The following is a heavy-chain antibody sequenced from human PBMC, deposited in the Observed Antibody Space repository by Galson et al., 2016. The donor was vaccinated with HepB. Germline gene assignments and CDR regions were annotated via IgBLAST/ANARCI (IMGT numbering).Heavy chain of an antibody. J-gene: IGHJ4*02. CDR1: GYTFNTYN. V-gene: IGHV1-46*02. D-gene: IGHD1/OR15-1a*01. CDR2: IKPSGGNT. CDR3: ARELEHSFYFDY. Sequence: SVKVSCKASGYTFNTYNMHWVRQAPGQGLEWMGIIKPSGGNTVYAQKFQDTITMTRDTSTSTVYMELISLRSEDTAVYYCARELEHSFYFDYWGQGTLLTVSS.